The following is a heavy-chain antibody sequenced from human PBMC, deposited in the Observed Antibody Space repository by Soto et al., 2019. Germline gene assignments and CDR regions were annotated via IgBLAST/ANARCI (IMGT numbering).Heavy chain of an antibody. Sequence: PVGSLRLSCSTSGFIFSSFAMHWVLQAPGKGLEWVAVIWYDGSNKYYADSVKGRFTISRDNSKNTLYLQMNSLRAEDTAVYYCARDGDTVVVVAATYYGMDVWGQGTTVTVS. CDR1: GFIFSSFA. CDR3: ARDGDTVVVVAATYYGMDV. V-gene: IGHV3-33*08. J-gene: IGHJ6*02. CDR2: IWYDGSNK. D-gene: IGHD2-15*01.